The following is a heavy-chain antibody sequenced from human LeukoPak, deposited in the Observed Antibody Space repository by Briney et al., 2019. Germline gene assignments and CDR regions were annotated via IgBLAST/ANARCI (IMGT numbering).Heavy chain of an antibody. J-gene: IGHJ6*04. Sequence: GGSLRLSCAASGFTFSSYTMNWVRQAPGKGLEWVSATSVIGGRTYYADSVKGRFTISRDNSNNTLFLQMNSLRADDTAIYYCAKDLRRDPAAGIVDVWGKGTTVTVSS. D-gene: IGHD6-13*01. CDR2: TSVIGGRT. V-gene: IGHV3-23*01. CDR3: AKDLRRDPAAGIVDV. CDR1: GFTFSSYT.